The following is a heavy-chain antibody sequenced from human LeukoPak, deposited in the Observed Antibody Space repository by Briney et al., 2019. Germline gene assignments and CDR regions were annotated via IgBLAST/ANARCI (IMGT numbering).Heavy chain of an antibody. J-gene: IGHJ4*02. CDR2: IIPIFGTA. Sequence: PVKVSCKASGGTFSSYAISWVRQAPGQGLEWMGGIIPIFGTANYAQKFQGRVTITADKSTSTAYMELSSLRSEDTAVYYCARRVITFGGVIVFHYFDYWGQGTLVTVSS. CDR3: ARRVITFGGVIVFHYFDY. D-gene: IGHD3-16*02. CDR1: GGTFSSYA. V-gene: IGHV1-69*06.